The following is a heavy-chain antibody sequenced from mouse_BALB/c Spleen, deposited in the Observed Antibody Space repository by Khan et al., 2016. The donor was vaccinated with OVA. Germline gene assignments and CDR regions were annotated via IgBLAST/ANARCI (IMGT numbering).Heavy chain of an antibody. V-gene: IGHV3-8*02. CDR3: ARSTYRYAFVY. CDR2: IIYTGYT. D-gene: IGHD2-12*01. CDR1: GDSITSGY. J-gene: IGHJ3*01. Sequence: EVQLQESGPSLVKPSQTLSLTCSVTGDSITSGYWNWIRKFPGNKLEYMGYIIYTGYTYYNPSLKSRISITRHTSKNQYYLKLSSVTDEDTATYYCARSTYRYAFVYWGQGTLVTVSA.